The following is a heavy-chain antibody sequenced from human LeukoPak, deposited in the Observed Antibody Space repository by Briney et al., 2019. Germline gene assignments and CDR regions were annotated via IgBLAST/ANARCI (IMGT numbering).Heavy chain of an antibody. CDR3: ASGPDYYYGMDV. CDR2: INPNSGGT. J-gene: IGHJ6*02. Sequence: GASVKVSCKASGYTFTGYYMHWVRQAPGQGLEWMGWINPNSGGTNCAQKFQGRVTMTRDTSISTAYMELSRLRSDDTAVYYCASGPDYYYGMDVWGQGTTVTVS. CDR1: GYTFTGYY. V-gene: IGHV1-2*02.